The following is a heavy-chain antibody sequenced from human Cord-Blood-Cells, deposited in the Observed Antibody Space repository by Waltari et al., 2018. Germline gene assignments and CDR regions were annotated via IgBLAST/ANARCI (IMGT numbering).Heavy chain of an antibody. Sequence: QVQLVQSGAEVKKPGASAKVSCKASGYTFTSYDIHWVRQATGQGLEWMGWMNPNSGNTGYAQKFQGRVTITRNTSISTAYMELSSLRSEDTAVYYCARLLDPGGDSSSWYLFAYWGQGTLVTVSS. J-gene: IGHJ4*02. D-gene: IGHD6-13*01. V-gene: IGHV1-8*03. CDR2: MNPNSGNT. CDR3: ARLLDPGGDSSSWYLFAY. CDR1: GYTFTSYD.